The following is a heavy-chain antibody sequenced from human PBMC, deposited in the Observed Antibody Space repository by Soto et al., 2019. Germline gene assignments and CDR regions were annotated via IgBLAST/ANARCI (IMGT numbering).Heavy chain of an antibody. D-gene: IGHD3-3*01. J-gene: IGHJ4*02. CDR3: AGTYYDFLSGYYDYYFDY. Sequence: EVQLLESGGGLVQPGGSLRLSCAASGFTFSSYAMSWVRQAPGKGLEWVSAISGSGGSTYYADSVKGRFTISRDTPKNTLYLQMNSLRAEDTAVYYCAGTYYDFLSGYYDYYFDYWGQGTLVTLCS. V-gene: IGHV3-23*01. CDR2: ISGSGGST. CDR1: GFTFSSYA.